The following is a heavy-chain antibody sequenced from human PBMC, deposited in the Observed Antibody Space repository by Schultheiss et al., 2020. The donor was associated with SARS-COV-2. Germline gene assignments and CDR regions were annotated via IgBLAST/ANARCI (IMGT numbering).Heavy chain of an antibody. Sequence: ASVKVSCKGSGFSLSRYGITWVRQAPGQGLEWMGWISAYNGNTNYAQKLQGRVTMTTDTSTSTAYMELRSLRSDDTAVYYCVRVNEDYRTDWFDPWGQGTQVPVSS. CDR1: GFSLSRYG. CDR2: ISAYNGNT. J-gene: IGHJ5*02. V-gene: IGHV1-18*01. CDR3: VRVNEDYRTDWFDP. D-gene: IGHD1-14*01.